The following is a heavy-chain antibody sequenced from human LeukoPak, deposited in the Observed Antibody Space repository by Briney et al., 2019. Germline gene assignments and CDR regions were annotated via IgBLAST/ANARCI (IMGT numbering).Heavy chain of an antibody. V-gene: IGHV3-7*05. D-gene: IGHD2-2*01. CDR1: GFTFGGYW. CDR3: ARDQRYCSSSSCPWEPFDY. Sequence: GGSLRLSCAASGFTFGGYWMSWVRQAPGKGLEWVANIKQDGSEKYYVDSVKGRFTISRDNAKNSLYLQMNSLRAEDTAVYYCARDQRYCSSSSCPWEPFDYWGQGTLVTVSS. J-gene: IGHJ4*02. CDR2: IKQDGSEK.